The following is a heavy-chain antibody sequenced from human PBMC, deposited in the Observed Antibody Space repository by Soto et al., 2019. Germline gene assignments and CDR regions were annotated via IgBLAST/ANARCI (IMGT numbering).Heavy chain of an antibody. CDR3: ARALHDYCDWYLAR. J-gene: IGHJ2*01. Sequence: LQLHESGSGLVKPSQTLALTCSVSGGSSASGAYSWVLIRQPPGKGLEWIGYSLHDGSPYYSSSLKSLVTISFDKSKNQISLRLTSVTAAETAVSYCARALHDYCDWYLARWGRGTLVTVSP. CDR2: SLHDGSP. D-gene: IGHD4-17*01. CDR1: GGSSASGAYS. V-gene: IGHV4-30-2*01.